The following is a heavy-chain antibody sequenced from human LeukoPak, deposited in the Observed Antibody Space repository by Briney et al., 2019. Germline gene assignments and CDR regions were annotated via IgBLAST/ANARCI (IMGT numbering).Heavy chain of an antibody. CDR1: GGTFSSYA. Sequence: ASVKVSCKASGGTFSSYAISWVRQAPGQGLEGMGRIIPIFGTANYAQKFQGRVTITTDESTSTAYMELSSLRSEDTAVYYCAVVIADAFDIWGQGTMVTVSS. V-gene: IGHV1-69*05. J-gene: IGHJ3*02. D-gene: IGHD3-22*01. CDR3: AVVIADAFDI. CDR2: IIPIFGTA.